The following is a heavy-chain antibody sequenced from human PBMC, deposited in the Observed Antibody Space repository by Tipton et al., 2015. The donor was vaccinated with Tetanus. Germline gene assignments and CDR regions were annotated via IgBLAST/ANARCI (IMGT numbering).Heavy chain of an antibody. Sequence: SLRLSCAASGFIFSSYGIHWVRQAPGKGLEWVAVSWYDGTDKYYADSVKCRFTISRDNSKNTLYLQMNSLRAGDTAVYYCAREADCSGGSCFSGDFDNWGQGTQVTGSS. CDR3: AREADCSGGSCFSGDFDN. J-gene: IGHJ4*02. CDR1: GFIFSSYG. V-gene: IGHV3-33*01. D-gene: IGHD2-15*01. CDR2: SWYDGTDK.